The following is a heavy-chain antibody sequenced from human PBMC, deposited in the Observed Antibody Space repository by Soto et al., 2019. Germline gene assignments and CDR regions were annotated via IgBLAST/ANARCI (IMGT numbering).Heavy chain of an antibody. CDR3: AKGSSSTQFLNYYFYHMDV. Sequence: LLESGGGLVQPGGSLRLSCVASGLSFPNYAMNWVRQAPGKGLEWVSGIGGSGAYTYYADSVKGRFTISRDNSKNTVYLQMNSLRGEDTAVYYCAKGSSSTQFLNYYFYHMDVWRKGTTVSVSS. CDR1: GLSFPNYA. CDR2: IGGSGAYT. V-gene: IGHV3-23*01. D-gene: IGHD2-2*01. J-gene: IGHJ6*03.